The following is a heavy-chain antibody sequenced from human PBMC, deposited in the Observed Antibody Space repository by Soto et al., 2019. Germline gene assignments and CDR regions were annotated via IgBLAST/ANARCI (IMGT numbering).Heavy chain of an antibody. V-gene: IGHV4-31*03. CDR1: GGSISSGGYY. Sequence: QVQLQESGPGLVKPSQTLSLTCTFSGGSISSGGYYWSWIRQHPGKGLEWIGYIYYSGSTYYNPSLRSRVTIAIDTSKHQFSLKLSSVTAADTAVYYCARSPEATVTAFDYWGQGTLVTVSS. D-gene: IGHD4-17*01. CDR3: ARSPEATVTAFDY. CDR2: IYYSGST. J-gene: IGHJ4*02.